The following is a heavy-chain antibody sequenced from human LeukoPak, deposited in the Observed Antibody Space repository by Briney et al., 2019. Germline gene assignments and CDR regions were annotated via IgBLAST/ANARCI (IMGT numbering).Heavy chain of an antibody. V-gene: IGHV4-31*03. J-gene: IGHJ5*02. Sequence: SETLSLTCTVSGGSISSGGYSWSWIRQHPGKGLEWIGYIYYSGSTYYNPSLKSRVTISVDTSKNQFSLKLSSVTAADTAVYYCAREEENNWFDPWGQGTLVTVSS. CDR2: IYYSGST. CDR3: AREEENNWFDP. CDR1: GGSISSGGYS.